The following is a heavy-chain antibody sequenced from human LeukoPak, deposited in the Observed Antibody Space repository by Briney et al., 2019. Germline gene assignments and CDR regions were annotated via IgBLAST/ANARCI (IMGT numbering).Heavy chain of an antibody. J-gene: IGHJ6*03. CDR3: ARVDRYSSGYYYYYYMDV. D-gene: IGHD6-19*01. Sequence: SETLSLTCTVSGGSISSYYWSWIRQPPGKGLEWIGYIYYSGSTNYNPSLKSRVTISVDTSKNQFSLKLSSVTAADTAVYYCARVDRYSSGYYYYYYMDVWGKGTTVTVSS. CDR2: IYYSGST. V-gene: IGHV4-59*01. CDR1: GGSISSYY.